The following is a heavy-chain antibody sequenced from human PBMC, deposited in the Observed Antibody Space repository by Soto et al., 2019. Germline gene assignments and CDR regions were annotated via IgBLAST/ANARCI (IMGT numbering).Heavy chain of an antibody. CDR3: ARWEVVGATRYYYYYGMDV. CDR1: GYTFTSYY. Sequence: QVQLVQSGAEVKKPGASVKVSCKASGYTFTSYYMHWVRQAPGQGLEWMGIINPSGGSTSYAQKFQGRVTMTRDTSTSTVYMELSSLRSEDTAVYYCARWEVVGATRYYYYYGMDVWGQGTTVTVSS. J-gene: IGHJ6*02. D-gene: IGHD1-26*01. V-gene: IGHV1-46*01. CDR2: INPSGGST.